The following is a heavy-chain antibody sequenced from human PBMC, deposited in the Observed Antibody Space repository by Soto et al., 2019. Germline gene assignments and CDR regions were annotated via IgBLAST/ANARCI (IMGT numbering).Heavy chain of an antibody. Sequence: GGSLRLSCAASGFTFSSYAMSWVRQAPGKGLEWVSAISGSGGSTYYADSVKGRFTISRDNSKNTLYLQMNSLRAEDTALYYCAKVRLGANAVVGVAAMDVWGKGTTVTVSS. CDR1: GFTFSSYA. CDR2: ISGSGGST. D-gene: IGHD3-22*01. J-gene: IGHJ6*03. V-gene: IGHV3-23*01. CDR3: AKVRLGANAVVGVAAMDV.